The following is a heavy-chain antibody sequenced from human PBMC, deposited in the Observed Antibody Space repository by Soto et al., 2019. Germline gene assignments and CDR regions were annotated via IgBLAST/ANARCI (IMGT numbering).Heavy chain of an antibody. CDR1: GFTFSSYS. Sequence: EVQLVESGGGLVKPGGSLRLSCAASGFTFSSYSMNWVRQAPGKGLEWVSSISSSSSYIYYADSVKGRFTISRDNAKNSLYLQMNGLRAEDTAVYYCARMDVVVIAGSTDYWGQGTLVTVSS. V-gene: IGHV3-21*01. CDR2: ISSSSSYI. D-gene: IGHD2-21*01. J-gene: IGHJ4*02. CDR3: ARMDVVVIAGSTDY.